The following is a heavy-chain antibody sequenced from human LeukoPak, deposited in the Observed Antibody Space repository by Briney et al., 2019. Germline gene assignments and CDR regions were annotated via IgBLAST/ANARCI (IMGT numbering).Heavy chain of an antibody. D-gene: IGHD3-22*01. J-gene: IGHJ4*02. CDR3: AREKLSFFDSSGYFDY. CDR2: IYSYSSYI. V-gene: IGHV3-21*01. Sequence: PGGSLRLSCAASGFTFSDYTMNWVRQAPGKGLEWVSSIYSYSSYIYSADSVKGRFTISRDDAKNSLFLQMNSLRVEDTAVYYCAREKLSFFDSSGYFDYWGQGTLVTVSS. CDR1: GFTFSDYT.